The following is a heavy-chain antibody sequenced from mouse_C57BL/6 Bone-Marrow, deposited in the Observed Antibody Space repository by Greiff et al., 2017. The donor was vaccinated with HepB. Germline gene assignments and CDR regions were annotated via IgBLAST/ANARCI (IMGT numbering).Heavy chain of an antibody. Sequence: EVKVVESGGGLVKPGGSLKLSCAASGFTFSSYAMSWVRQTPEKRLEWVATISDGGSYTYYPDNVKGRFTISRDNAKNNLYLQMSHLKSEDTAMYYCAREPLLTTVVSWYFDVWGTGTTVTVSS. CDR3: AREPLLTTVVSWYFDV. CDR2: ISDGGSYT. V-gene: IGHV5-4*01. D-gene: IGHD1-1*01. J-gene: IGHJ1*03. CDR1: GFTFSSYA.